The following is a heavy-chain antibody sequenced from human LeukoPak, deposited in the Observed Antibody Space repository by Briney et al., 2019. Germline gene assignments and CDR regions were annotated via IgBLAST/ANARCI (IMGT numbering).Heavy chain of an antibody. Sequence: PSETLSLTCTVSGYSISSGYYWGWIRQPPGKGLEWIGSIYHSGSTYYNPSLKSRVTISVDTSKNQFSLKLSSVTAADTAVYYCARSSYGYWYFDYWGQGTLATVSS. CDR2: IYHSGST. D-gene: IGHD5-18*01. V-gene: IGHV4-38-2*02. J-gene: IGHJ4*02. CDR1: GYSISSGYY. CDR3: ARSSYGYWYFDY.